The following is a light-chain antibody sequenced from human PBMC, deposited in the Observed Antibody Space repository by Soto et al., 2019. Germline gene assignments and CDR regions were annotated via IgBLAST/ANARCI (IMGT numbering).Light chain of an antibody. J-gene: IGLJ1*01. V-gene: IGLV2-14*01. Sequence: QSALTQPASVSGSPGQSITISCTGTSSDVGGYNYVSWYQQHPGKAPKLMIYDVSNRPSGVSNRFSGSKSGNTASLTISGLQAGDEPDYYCSSYTRSSTLNVFATGTKAPS. CDR2: DVS. CDR3: SSYTRSSTLNV. CDR1: SSDVGGYNY.